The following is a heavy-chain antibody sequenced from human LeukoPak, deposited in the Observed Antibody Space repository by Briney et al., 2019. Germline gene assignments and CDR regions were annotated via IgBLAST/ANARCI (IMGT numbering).Heavy chain of an antibody. CDR1: GYTFTDYY. D-gene: IGHD2-2*01. CDR2: IIPNSGGT. Sequence: ASVKVSCKASGYTFTDYYMHWVRQAPGQGLEWMGGIIPNSGGTDTAQKFQGRVTMTRDTSISTAYMDLSRLRSDDTAVYFCTRDHCTSTSCYEDYYYGMGVWGQGTTVTVSS. J-gene: IGHJ6*01. CDR3: TRDHCTSTSCYEDYYYGMGV. V-gene: IGHV1-2*02.